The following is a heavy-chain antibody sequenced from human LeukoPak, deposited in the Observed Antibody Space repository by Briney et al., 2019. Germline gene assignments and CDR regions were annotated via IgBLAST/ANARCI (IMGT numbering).Heavy chain of an antibody. CDR3: ASQLRSGYYYYYGMDV. Sequence: PGGSLRLSCAASGFTFSSYEMNWVRQAPGKGLEWVSYISSSGSTIYYADSVKGRFTISRDNAKNSLYLQMNILRAEDTAVYYCASQLRSGYYYYYGMDVWGKGTTLTVSS. CDR2: ISSSGSTI. V-gene: IGHV3-48*03. D-gene: IGHD6-19*01. CDR1: GFTFSSYE. J-gene: IGHJ6*04.